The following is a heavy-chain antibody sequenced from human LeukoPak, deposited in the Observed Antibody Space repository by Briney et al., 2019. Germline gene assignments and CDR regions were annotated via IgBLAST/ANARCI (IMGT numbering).Heavy chain of an antibody. Sequence: PGGSLRLSCAASGFTFSSYAMSWVRQAPGKGLEWVSAISGSGGSTYYADSVKGRFTISRDNSKNTLYLQMNSLRAEDTAVYYCARAFNSNWPPYYYYGMDVWGQGTTVTVSS. CDR1: GFTFSSYA. D-gene: IGHD4-4*01. CDR2: ISGSGGST. V-gene: IGHV3-23*01. CDR3: ARAFNSNWPPYYYYGMDV. J-gene: IGHJ6*02.